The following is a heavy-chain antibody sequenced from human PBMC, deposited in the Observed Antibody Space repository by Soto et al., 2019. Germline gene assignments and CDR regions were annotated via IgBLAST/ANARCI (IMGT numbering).Heavy chain of an antibody. V-gene: IGHV4-39*01. Sequence: QLQLQESGPGLVKPSETLSLTCTVSGGSISSSSYYWGWIRQPPGKGLEWIGSSYYSGSTYYNPSLKSRVTITVDTSKNQFSLKLSSVTAADTAVYYCASLSYYDSSGYPDYWGQGTLVTVSS. CDR2: SYYSGST. CDR1: GGSISSSSYY. D-gene: IGHD3-22*01. CDR3: ASLSYYDSSGYPDY. J-gene: IGHJ4*02.